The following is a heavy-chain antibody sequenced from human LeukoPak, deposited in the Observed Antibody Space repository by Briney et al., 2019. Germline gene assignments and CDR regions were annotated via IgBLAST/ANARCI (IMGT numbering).Heavy chain of an antibody. CDR3: ARDKKLLYGHNWFDP. CDR2: INPSGGST. D-gene: IGHD2-2*02. CDR1: GYTFTSYY. Sequence: GASAKASCKASGYTFTSYYMHWVRQAPGQGLEGMGIINPSGGSTSYAQKFQGRVTITRDTSTSTVYMELSSLRSEDTAVYYCARDKKLLYGHNWFDPWGQGTLVTVSS. J-gene: IGHJ5*02. V-gene: IGHV1-46*01.